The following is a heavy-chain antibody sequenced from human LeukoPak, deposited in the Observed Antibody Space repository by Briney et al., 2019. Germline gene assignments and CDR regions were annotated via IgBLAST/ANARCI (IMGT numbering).Heavy chain of an antibody. D-gene: IGHD2-2*01. J-gene: IGHJ6*02. V-gene: IGHV4-59*12. CDR2: IYYSGTT. CDR3: ARGGAGVVVPAAPLSPSIMDV. Sequence: SETLSLTCTVSGGSITSYYWSWIRQPPGKGLEWIGYIYYSGTTNYNPSLKSRVTISLDTSKNQFSLKLSSVTAADTAVYYCARGGAGVVVPAAPLSPSIMDVWGQGTTVTVSS. CDR1: GGSITSYY.